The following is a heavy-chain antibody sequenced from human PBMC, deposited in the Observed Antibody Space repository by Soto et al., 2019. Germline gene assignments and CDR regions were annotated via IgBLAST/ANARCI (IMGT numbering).Heavy chain of an antibody. D-gene: IGHD2-2*01. CDR2: ISGSGGST. Sequence: EVQLLESGGGLVQPGGSLRLSCAASGFTFSSYAMSWVRQAPGKGLEWVSAISGSGGSTYYADSVKGRFTISRDNSKNTLYLLMNSLRAEDTAVYYCAKDPPYCSSTSCYVFDYWGQGTLVTVSS. V-gene: IGHV3-23*01. CDR1: GFTFSSYA. J-gene: IGHJ4*02. CDR3: AKDPPYCSSTSCYVFDY.